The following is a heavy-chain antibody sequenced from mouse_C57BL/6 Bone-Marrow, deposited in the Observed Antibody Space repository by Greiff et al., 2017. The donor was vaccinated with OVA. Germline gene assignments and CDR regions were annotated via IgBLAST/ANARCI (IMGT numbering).Heavy chain of an antibody. D-gene: IGHD1-1*01. CDR2: ISYDGSN. CDR3: AGPYYGSSYPVAY. V-gene: IGHV3-6*01. J-gene: IGHJ3*01. Sequence: ESGPGLVKPSQSLSLTCSVTGYSITSGYYWNWIRQFPGNKLEWMGYISYDGSNNYNPSLKNRISITRDTSKNQFFLKLNSVTTEDTATYYCAGPYYGSSYPVAYWGQGTLVTVSA. CDR1: GYSITSGYY.